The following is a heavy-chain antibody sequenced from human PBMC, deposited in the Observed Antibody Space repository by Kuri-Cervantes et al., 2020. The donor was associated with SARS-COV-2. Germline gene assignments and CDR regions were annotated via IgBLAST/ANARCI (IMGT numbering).Heavy chain of an antibody. CDR3: TTLIDY. J-gene: IGHJ4*02. CDR2: ISYDGSNK. V-gene: IGHV3-30-3*01. Sequence: GVSLKISCAASGFTFSSYAMHWVRQAPGKGLEWVAVISYDGSNKYYADSVKGRFTISRDNSKNTLYLQMNSLKTEDTAVYYCTTLIDYWGQGALVTVSS. CDR1: GFTFSSYA.